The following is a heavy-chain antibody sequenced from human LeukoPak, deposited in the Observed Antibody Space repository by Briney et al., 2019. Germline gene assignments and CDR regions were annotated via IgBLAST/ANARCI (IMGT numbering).Heavy chain of an antibody. V-gene: IGHV3-30-3*01. CDR2: ISYDGNNR. CDR1: GFTFSSYS. Sequence: PGRSLRLSCAASGFTFSSYSMHWVRQTPGKGLEWVAVISYDGNNRFYADSVKGRFTISRDNSKNTLYLQMGSLRAEDTAVYYCASDGTWGKDRYFDYWGQGTLVTVSS. CDR3: ASDGTWGKDRYFDY. D-gene: IGHD7-27*01. J-gene: IGHJ4*02.